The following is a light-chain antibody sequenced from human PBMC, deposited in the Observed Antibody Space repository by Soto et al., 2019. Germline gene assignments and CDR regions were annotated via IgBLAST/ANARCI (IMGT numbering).Light chain of an antibody. J-gene: IGLJ1*01. CDR3: SSYTTTRHYV. CDR1: SSDVGGYNY. Sequence: QSALTQPASVSGSPGQSITISCTGTSSDVGGYNYVSWYQQYPGKAPKLMISGVSNRPSGVSNRFSGSKSDNMASLTISGLQAEDEADYCCSSYTTTRHYVFGTGTKLTVL. CDR2: GVS. V-gene: IGLV2-14*01.